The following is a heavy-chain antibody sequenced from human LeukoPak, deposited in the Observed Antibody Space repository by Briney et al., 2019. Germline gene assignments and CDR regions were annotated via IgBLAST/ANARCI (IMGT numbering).Heavy chain of an antibody. Sequence: SSETLSLTCSVSGGSINSDFWTWIRQPAGKGLEWIGRIHSSETTIYSPSLKSRVTMSLDMAKKQFSLKVTSVTAADTAVYYCARVRLLWFGVKRRFDIWGQGTMVTVSS. J-gene: IGHJ3*02. CDR3: ARVRLLWFGVKRRFDI. D-gene: IGHD3-10*01. CDR1: GGSINSDF. CDR2: IHSSETT. V-gene: IGHV4-4*07.